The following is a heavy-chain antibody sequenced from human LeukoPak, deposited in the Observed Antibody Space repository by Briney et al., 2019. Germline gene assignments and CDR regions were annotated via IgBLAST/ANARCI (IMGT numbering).Heavy chain of an antibody. CDR1: GYTFTNYY. CDR3: ARDKSGNSGWYSYFDY. CDR2: IDPNSGDT. D-gene: IGHD6-19*01. J-gene: IGHJ4*02. Sequence: GASVKVSCKASGYTFTNYYIHWVRQAPGQGLEWMGWIDPNSGDTNYAQRFQGRVTMTRDTSIGTAYVELSGLRSHDTALYYCARDKSGNSGWYSYFDYWGQGTLVTVSS. V-gene: IGHV1-2*02.